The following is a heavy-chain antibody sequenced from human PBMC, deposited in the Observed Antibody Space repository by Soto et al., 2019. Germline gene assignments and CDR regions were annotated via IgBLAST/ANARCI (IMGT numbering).Heavy chain of an antibody. CDR3: ARGSNVSSWSYYFDY. CDR2: LLYNGYTQ. D-gene: IGHD6-13*01. V-gene: IGHV3-30*04. J-gene: IGHJ4*02. Sequence: QVQLVESGGGVVQPGRSLRLSCAASGFTFTNFGLHWVRQAPDKGLEWVAVLLYNGYTQYYADSVKGRFTISGDNSKNTLYLQMDSLQPEDTAVYYCARGSNVSSWSYYFDYWGLGTLVAVSS. CDR1: GFTFTNFG.